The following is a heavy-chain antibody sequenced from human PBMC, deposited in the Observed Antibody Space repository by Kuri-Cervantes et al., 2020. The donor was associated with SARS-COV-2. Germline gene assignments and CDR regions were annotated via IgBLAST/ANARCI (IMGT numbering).Heavy chain of an antibody. Sequence: GESLKISCAASGFIFRNAWMSWVRQAPGKGLEWVAVIWYDGENEYYAGSVKGRFTISRDNSKNTVSLHMNSLRAEDTAMYYCARGAANYYYMDVWGKGTTVTVSS. D-gene: IGHD3-16*01. J-gene: IGHJ6*03. CDR1: GFIFRNAW. CDR3: ARGAANYYYMDV. CDR2: IWYDGENE. V-gene: IGHV3-33*08.